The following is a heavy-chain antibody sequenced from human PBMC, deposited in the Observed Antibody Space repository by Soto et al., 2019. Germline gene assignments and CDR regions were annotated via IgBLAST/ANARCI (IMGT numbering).Heavy chain of an antibody. V-gene: IGHV3-23*01. CDR2: ISASGGSM. Sequence: EVQLLESGGGLVQPGGSLRLSCAASGFTFSSYAMSWVRQAPGEGLDWVSAISASGGSMYYADSVEGRFIVSRDSSKNTVDLQMNSLRAEDTAVYYCARDRGGWTTVTTGYFDLWGRGTLVTVSS. CDR1: GFTFSSYA. CDR3: ARDRGGWTTVTTGYFDL. D-gene: IGHD4-17*01. J-gene: IGHJ2*01.